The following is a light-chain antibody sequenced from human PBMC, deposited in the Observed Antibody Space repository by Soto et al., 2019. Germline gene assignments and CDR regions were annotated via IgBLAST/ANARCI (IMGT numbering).Light chain of an antibody. V-gene: IGKV1-5*03. CDR3: QQYNSGSR. J-gene: IGKJ1*01. CDR2: EAS. CDR1: QSIRRW. Sequence: DKQMTQSPSTLCVSVGDRGTITCRASQSIRRWLAWYQQKPGKAPSLLIYEASNLENGVPSRFSGSGSGTEISLTISSLQPYESATYYAQQYNSGSRFGQGTKVDIK.